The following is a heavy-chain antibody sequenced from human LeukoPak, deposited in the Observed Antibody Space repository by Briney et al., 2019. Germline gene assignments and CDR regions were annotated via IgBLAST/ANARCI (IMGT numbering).Heavy chain of an antibody. Sequence: PSQTLSLTCAVSCGSISSSSYYSGWIRQPPGKGLEWIGMIYYISTAYYNRSLNTRFTISIDTSKNQFSLKPSSVTGADTGVYYCARGVMATILTPFDYWGQGTLVTVSS. CDR3: ARGVMATILTPFDY. D-gene: IGHD5-24*01. V-gene: IGHV4-39*07. CDR2: IYYISTA. CDR1: CGSISSSSYY. J-gene: IGHJ4*02.